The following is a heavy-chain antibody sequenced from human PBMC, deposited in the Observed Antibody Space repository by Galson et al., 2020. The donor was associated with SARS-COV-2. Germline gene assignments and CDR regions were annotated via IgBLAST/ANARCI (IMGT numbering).Heavy chain of an antibody. D-gene: IGHD3-3*01. CDR3: ARDHLITICGVVIDEYGMDV. CDR1: GGSISRGSYY. Sequence: SQTLSLTCTVSGGSISRGSYYWSWLRPPAGNGLEWIGRIYTSGSTNYNPSLKSRVTISVDTSKNQFSLKLSSVTAADTAVYYCARDHLITICGVVIDEYGMDVWGQGTTVTVSS. V-gene: IGHV4-61*02. CDR2: IYTSGST. J-gene: IGHJ6*02.